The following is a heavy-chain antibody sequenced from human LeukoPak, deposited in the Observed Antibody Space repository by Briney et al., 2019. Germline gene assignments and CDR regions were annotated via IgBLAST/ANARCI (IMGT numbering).Heavy chain of an antibody. Sequence: ASMKVSCKSSGNTLSNNYMHWARQAPGQGLEWMGVINLSSGTTIFAQSFQGRVTMTRDTSTGTVFMELSSLRSDDTAVYYCARDLPTGYGSKAYWGQGTLVTVSS. D-gene: IGHD3-10*01. CDR2: INLSSGTT. V-gene: IGHV1-46*01. CDR3: ARDLPTGYGSKAY. CDR1: GNTLSNNY. J-gene: IGHJ4*02.